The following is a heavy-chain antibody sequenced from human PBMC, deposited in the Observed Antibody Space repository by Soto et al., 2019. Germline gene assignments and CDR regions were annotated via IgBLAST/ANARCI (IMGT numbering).Heavy chain of an antibody. CDR2: ISGSGGTT. V-gene: IGHV3-23*01. D-gene: IGHD1-26*01. CDR1: GFTFSNQA. J-gene: IGHJ6*02. Sequence: GGSLRLSCAGSGFTFSNQAMSWVRQAPGKGLEWVSGISGSGGTTYYADSVKGRFTISRDNSKNTLYLQMNSLRAADTAVYYCAKRAYYDLAGMDVWGQGTTVTVSS. CDR3: AKRAYYDLAGMDV.